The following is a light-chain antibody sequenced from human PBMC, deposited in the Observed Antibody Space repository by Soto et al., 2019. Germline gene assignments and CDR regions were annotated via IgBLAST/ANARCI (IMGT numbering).Light chain of an antibody. Sequence: DIQMTQSPSSLSASVGDRVTITCRASQSISSYLNWYQQKPGKAPKLLIYAASSLQSGVPARFSGSGSGKDFTLTNSSLQPEDFATYYCQQSYSTFSFGPGTKVDIK. CDR2: AAS. CDR3: QQSYSTFS. J-gene: IGKJ3*01. V-gene: IGKV1-39*01. CDR1: QSISSY.